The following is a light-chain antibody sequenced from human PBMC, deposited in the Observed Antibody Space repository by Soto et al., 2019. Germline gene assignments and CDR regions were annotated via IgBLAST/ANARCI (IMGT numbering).Light chain of an antibody. CDR2: RNH. V-gene: IGLV1-44*01. J-gene: IGLJ2*01. CDR1: GSNLGTQA. Sequence: QSVLTQSPSESATPGQRVPISWSGSGSNLGTQAVNWYQQVPGTAPTLLIFRNHQRPSGVPDRVSGSKSGTSASLAISGPQSEDEADYYCAAWEDSRRAVVFGGGTKLTVL. CDR3: AAWEDSRRAVV.